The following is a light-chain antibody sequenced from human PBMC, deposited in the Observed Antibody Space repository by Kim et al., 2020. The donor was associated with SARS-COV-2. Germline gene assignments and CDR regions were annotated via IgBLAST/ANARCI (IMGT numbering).Light chain of an antibody. CDR2: DVK. Sequence: GQSITIFCSGTNNDVGGYNYVSWYQQHPGKAPKLLIYDVKRQPSGVSDRFSGSKSGYRASLTISGLQPEDEADYYCSSYTAASTSVLGTGTKVTVL. V-gene: IGLV2-14*03. CDR3: SSYTAASTSV. J-gene: IGLJ1*01. CDR1: NNDVGGYNY.